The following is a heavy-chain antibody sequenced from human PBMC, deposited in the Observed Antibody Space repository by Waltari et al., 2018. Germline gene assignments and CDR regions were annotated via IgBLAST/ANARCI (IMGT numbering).Heavy chain of an antibody. CDR3: TRGGNFDFWSHRPFVDP. CDR1: GASFSDYY. V-gene: IGHV4-34*01. D-gene: IGHD3-3*01. J-gene: IGHJ5*02. CDR2: IRHPGST. Sequence: QVQLQQWGAGLLGPSETLSLTCAVYGASFSDYYWGWVRQPPGKGLAWIGQIRHPGSTNSNPSLKSRVTISIDTPRSQFSLRLSSVTAADTALYFCTRGGNFDFWSHRPFVDPWGQGTLVTVSS.